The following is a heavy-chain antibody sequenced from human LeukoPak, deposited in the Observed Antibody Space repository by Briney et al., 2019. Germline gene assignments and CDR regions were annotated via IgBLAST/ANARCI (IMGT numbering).Heavy chain of an antibody. V-gene: IGHV4-39*07. J-gene: IGHJ6*03. CDR3: ARHGELPYYFYMDV. CDR2: IYYSGST. Sequence: SETLSLTCTVSGGSISSSSYYWGWIRQPPGKGLEWIGSIYYSGSTKHNPSFKSRVTISVDTSKNQFSLKLSSVTAADTAVYYCARHGELPYYFYMDVWGKGTTVTVSS. CDR1: GGSISSSSYY. D-gene: IGHD1-7*01.